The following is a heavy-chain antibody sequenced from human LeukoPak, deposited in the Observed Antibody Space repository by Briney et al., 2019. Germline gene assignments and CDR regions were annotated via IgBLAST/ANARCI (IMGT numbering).Heavy chain of an antibody. J-gene: IGHJ6*02. CDR3: ARVERGYCSSTRCYGAGYNYYDGMDV. V-gene: IGHV1-18*01. CDR2: ISAYNGNT. D-gene: IGHD2-2*01. CDR1: GYTFTSYG. Sequence: GASVEVSCKASGYTFTSYGISCLRQAPGQVLEWMGWISAYNGNTNYAQKAQGRVTMTTDTSTSTAYMELRSLISDDTAVYYCARVERGYCSSTRCYGAGYNYYDGMDVWGQGTTVTVSS.